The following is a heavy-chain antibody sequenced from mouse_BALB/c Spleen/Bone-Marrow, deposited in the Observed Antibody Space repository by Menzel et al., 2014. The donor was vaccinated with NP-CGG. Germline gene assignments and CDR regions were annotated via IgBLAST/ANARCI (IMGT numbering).Heavy chain of an antibody. J-gene: IGHJ2*01. CDR2: IHYSGST. Sequence: EVQLQQSGPDLVKPSQSLSLTCTVTGYSITSGYSWHWIRQLPGNKLEWMGYIHYSGSTNYNPSLKSRISITRDTSKNQFFLQLNSVTTEDTATYYCANGNFDYWGQGTTLTVSS. V-gene: IGHV3-1*02. CDR1: GYSITSGYS. D-gene: IGHD2-1*01. CDR3: ANGNFDY.